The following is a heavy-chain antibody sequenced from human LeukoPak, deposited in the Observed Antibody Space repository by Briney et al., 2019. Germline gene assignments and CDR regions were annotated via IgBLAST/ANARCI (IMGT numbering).Heavy chain of an antibody. J-gene: IGHJ4*02. CDR2: IYTSGST. CDR1: GGSFSGYY. V-gene: IGHV4-59*10. CDR3: ARDGGSSWYVFDY. Sequence: SETLSLTCAVYGGSFSGYYWSWIRQPPGKGLEWIGRIYTSGSTNYNPSLKSRVTMSVDTSKNQFSLKLSSVTAADTAVYYCARDGGSSWYVFDYWGQGTLVTVSS. D-gene: IGHD6-13*01.